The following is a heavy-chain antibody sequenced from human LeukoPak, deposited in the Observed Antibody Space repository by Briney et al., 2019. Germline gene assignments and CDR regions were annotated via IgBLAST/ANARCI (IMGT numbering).Heavy chain of an antibody. J-gene: IGHJ4*02. CDR1: GGTFSSYA. D-gene: IGHD6-19*01. Sequence: SVKVSFKASGGTFSSYAISWVRQAPGQGLEWMGGIIPIFGTANYAQKFQGRVTITTDESTSTAYMELSSLRSEDTAVYYCARILYSSGWSLPDYWGQGTLVTVSS. CDR3: ARILYSSGWSLPDY. V-gene: IGHV1-69*05. CDR2: IIPIFGTA.